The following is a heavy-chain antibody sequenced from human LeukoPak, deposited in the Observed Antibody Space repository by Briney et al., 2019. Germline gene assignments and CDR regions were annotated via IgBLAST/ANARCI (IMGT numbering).Heavy chain of an antibody. CDR3: ARDHSSGYSSDFYY. J-gene: IGHJ4*02. CDR1: GYTITSDF. V-gene: IGHV1-46*01. Sequence: ASVKVSCKASGYTITSDFMHWVRQAPGHGLEWMGIINPTNGDATYTQKFQGRVTITRDTSANTAYMELSSLRSEDTAVYYCARDHSSGYSSDFYYWGQGTLVTVSS. CDR2: INPTNGDA. D-gene: IGHD3-22*01.